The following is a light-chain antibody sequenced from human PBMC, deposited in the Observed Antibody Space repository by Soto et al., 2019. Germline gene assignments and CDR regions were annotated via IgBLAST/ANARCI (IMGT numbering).Light chain of an antibody. CDR1: QSVSRN. CDR3: QQHNNWPRT. Sequence: EIVMTQSPATLSVSPGERATLSCRASQSVSRNLAWYQQKPGQAPRLLIYDASTRATGIPARFSGSGSGTEFTLTISSLQSEDFALYYCQQHNNWPRTFGQGPKLEIK. V-gene: IGKV3-15*01. CDR2: DAS. J-gene: IGKJ2*01.